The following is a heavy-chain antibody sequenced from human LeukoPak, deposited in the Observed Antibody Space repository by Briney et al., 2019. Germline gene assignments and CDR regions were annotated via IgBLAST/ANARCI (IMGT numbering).Heavy chain of an antibody. CDR3: AKESPYYYGSGSSDAFDI. CDR2: ISYDGSNK. V-gene: IGHV3-30*18. D-gene: IGHD3-10*01. Sequence: GGSLRLSCAASGFTFSSYGMHWVRQAPGKGLEWVAVISYDGSNKYYADSVKGRFTISRDNSKNTLYLQMNSLRAEDTAVYYCAKESPYYYGSGSSDAFDIWGQGTMVTVSS. J-gene: IGHJ3*02. CDR1: GFTFSSYG.